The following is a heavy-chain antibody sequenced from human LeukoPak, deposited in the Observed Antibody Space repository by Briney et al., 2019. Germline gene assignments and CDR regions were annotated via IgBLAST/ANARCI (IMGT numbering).Heavy chain of an antibody. Sequence: PGGSLRLSCAASGFTFSDYYMSWLRQAPGKGLEWVSYISSSGSTIYYADSVKGRFTIPRDNAKTSLYLQMNTLRAEDTAVYYCSRDRRIFGVVIIPFDYWGQGTLVTVSS. D-gene: IGHD3-3*01. CDR2: ISSSGSTI. J-gene: IGHJ4*02. CDR3: SRDRRIFGVVIIPFDY. V-gene: IGHV3-11*04. CDR1: GFTFSDYY.